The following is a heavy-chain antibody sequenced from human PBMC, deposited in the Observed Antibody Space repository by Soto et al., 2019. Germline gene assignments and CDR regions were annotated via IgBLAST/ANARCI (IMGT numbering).Heavy chain of an antibody. J-gene: IGHJ4*02. CDR1: GCSMSSSSYY. Sequence: XETLSLTCAVAGCSMSSSSYYWGWIRQPPGKGLEWIGIIFYSGSTYYNPSLKSRVTISVDTSKNQFSLKLSSVTAADTAVYYCASGIAAAGKFFDYWGQGTLVTVSS. CDR2: IFYSGST. CDR3: ASGIAAAGKFFDY. V-gene: IGHV4-39*01. D-gene: IGHD6-13*01.